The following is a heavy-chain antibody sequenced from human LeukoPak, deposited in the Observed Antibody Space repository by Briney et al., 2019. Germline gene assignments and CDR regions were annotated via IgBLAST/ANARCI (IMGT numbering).Heavy chain of an antibody. CDR1: GFTFSSYW. V-gene: IGHV3-7*01. CDR2: IKQDGSEK. Sequence: PGGSLRLSCAASGFTFSSYWMSWVRQAPGKGLEWVANIKQDGSEKYYVDSVKGRFTISRDNAKNSLYLQMNSLRAEDTAVYYCARDRSLRYYYDKSPLGYWGQGTLVTVSS. CDR3: ARDRSLRYYYDKSPLGY. D-gene: IGHD3-22*01. J-gene: IGHJ4*02.